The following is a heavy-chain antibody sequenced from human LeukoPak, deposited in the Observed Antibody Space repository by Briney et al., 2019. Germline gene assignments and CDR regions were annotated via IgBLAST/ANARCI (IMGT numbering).Heavy chain of an antibody. V-gene: IGHV5-51*01. CDR1: GYSFTSYW. J-gene: IGHJ4*02. D-gene: IGHD1-1*01. CDR2: IYPGDSDT. Sequence: GESLKISCKGSGYSFTSYWIGWVRQMPGKGLECMGIIYPGDSDTRYSPSFQSQVTISADRSISTAHLQWSSLKASDTTMYYCARHETGPYFDYWGQETLVTVSS. CDR3: ARHETGPYFDY.